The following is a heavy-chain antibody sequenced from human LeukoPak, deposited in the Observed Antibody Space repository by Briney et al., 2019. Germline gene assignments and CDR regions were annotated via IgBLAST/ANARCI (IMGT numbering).Heavy chain of an antibody. CDR3: ARVVGAAAGNAFDI. Sequence: GGSLRLSCAASGFTFRRYTMHWVRQAPGKGLEWVALMSHDGDNTYYVDSVEGRFTISRDISKNTLYLQMNSLTSDDTAVYFCARVVGAAAGNAFDIWGQGTMVTVSS. J-gene: IGHJ3*02. V-gene: IGHV3-30-3*01. CDR1: GFTFRRYT. CDR2: MSHDGDNT. D-gene: IGHD6-13*01.